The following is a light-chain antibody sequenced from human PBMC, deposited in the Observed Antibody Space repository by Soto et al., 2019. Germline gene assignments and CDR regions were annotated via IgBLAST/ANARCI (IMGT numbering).Light chain of an antibody. CDR2: GAS. V-gene: IGKV3-15*01. J-gene: IGKJ1*01. CDR3: QQYNNWWT. CDR1: QSVSSS. Sequence: EIVMTQSPATLSVSPGERVTLSCRASQSVSSSLAWYQQKPGQAPRLLIYGASTRAIGIPGRFSDSGSETEFTLTISSLQSEDFAVYYCQQYNNWWTFGQGTKVETK.